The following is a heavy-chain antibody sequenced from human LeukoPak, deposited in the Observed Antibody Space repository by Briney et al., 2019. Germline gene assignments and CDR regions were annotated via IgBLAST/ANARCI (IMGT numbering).Heavy chain of an antibody. CDR1: GFTFSSYA. D-gene: IGHD3-9*01. V-gene: IGHV3-30*04. Sequence: GGSLRLSCAASGFTFSSYAMHWVRQAPGKGLEWVAVISYDGSNKYYADSVKGRFTISRDNSKNTLYPQMNSLRGEDTGVYYCAREGLTGYYKYWGQGTLVTVSS. CDR3: AREGLTGYYKY. J-gene: IGHJ4*02. CDR2: ISYDGSNK.